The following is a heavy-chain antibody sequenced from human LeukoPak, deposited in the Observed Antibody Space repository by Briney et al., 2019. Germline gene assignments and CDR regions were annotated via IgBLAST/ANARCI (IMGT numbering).Heavy chain of an antibody. Sequence: GGSLRLSCAASGFTFDDYTMHWVRQAPGKGLEWVSLISWDGGSTYYADSVKGRFTISRDNSKNSLYLQMNSLRTEDTALYYCAKDNGGYADYYFDYWGQGTLVTVSS. CDR2: ISWDGGST. CDR3: AKDNGGYADYYFDY. J-gene: IGHJ4*02. V-gene: IGHV3-43*01. CDR1: GFTFDDYT. D-gene: IGHD5-12*01.